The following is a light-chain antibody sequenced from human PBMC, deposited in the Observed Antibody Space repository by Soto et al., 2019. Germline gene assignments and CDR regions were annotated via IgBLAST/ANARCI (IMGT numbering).Light chain of an antibody. CDR3: QHRSDWPPYT. V-gene: IGKV3-11*01. Sequence: EIVLTQSPATLSLSPGERASLSCRASQNLNTYLAWYQQKPGQAPRLLIYHASNRATGIPARFSGSGSGTDLPLTISSLEPEAFAVYYCQHRSDWPPYTFGQGTKLEIK. CDR2: HAS. CDR1: QNLNTY. J-gene: IGKJ2*01.